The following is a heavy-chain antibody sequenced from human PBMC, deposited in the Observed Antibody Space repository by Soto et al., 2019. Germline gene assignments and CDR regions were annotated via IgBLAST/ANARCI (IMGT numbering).Heavy chain of an antibody. J-gene: IGHJ4*02. CDR2: ILPTGRT. CDR1: GESFSGHY. D-gene: IGHD1-1*01. Sequence: QVQLQQWGAGLLNPSETLSLTCAVYGESFSGHYWNWIRQPPGKGLEWIGEILPTGRTNYNPSLKSRGCISLDTSKNQFSLKMRSVTGADTAVFYCAPGTEGYNHFDYWGQGSLVTVSS. CDR3: APGTEGYNHFDY. V-gene: IGHV4-34*12.